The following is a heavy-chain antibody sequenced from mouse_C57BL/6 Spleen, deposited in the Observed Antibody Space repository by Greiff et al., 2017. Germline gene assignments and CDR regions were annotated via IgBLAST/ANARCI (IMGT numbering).Heavy chain of an antibody. CDR3: ARGVYYSNYGFAY. J-gene: IGHJ3*01. D-gene: IGHD2-5*01. Sequence: QVQLQQSDAELVKPGASVKISCKASGYTFTDYTIHWMKQRPEQGLEWIGYIYPRDGSTKYNEKFKGKATLTADKSSSTAYMQLNSLTSEDSAVYFCARGVYYSNYGFAYWGQGTLVTVSA. V-gene: IGHV1-78*01. CDR2: IYPRDGST. CDR1: GYTFTDYT.